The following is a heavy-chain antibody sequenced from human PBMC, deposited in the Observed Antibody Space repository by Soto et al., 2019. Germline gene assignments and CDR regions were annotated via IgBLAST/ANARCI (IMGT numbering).Heavy chain of an antibody. Sequence: QVQLVESGGGVVQPGRSLRLSCAASGFTFSSYGMHWVRQAPGKGLGWVAVIWYDGSNKYYADSVKGRFTSSRENSKNPLYLEMNHLNTEDTGVYFRARGLFGEPWPSDHWGQGTLVTVSS. CDR1: GFTFSSYG. CDR2: IWYDGSNK. V-gene: IGHV3-33*01. J-gene: IGHJ4*02. CDR3: ARGLFGEPWPSDH. D-gene: IGHD3-10*02.